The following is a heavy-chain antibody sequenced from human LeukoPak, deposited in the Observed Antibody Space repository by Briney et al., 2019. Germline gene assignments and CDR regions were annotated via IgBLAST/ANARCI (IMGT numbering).Heavy chain of an antibody. CDR1: GYTFTGYY. V-gene: IGHV1-2*02. J-gene: IGHJ4*02. Sequence: ASVKVSCKASGYTFTGYYMHWVRQAPGQGLEWMGWINPNSGGTNYAQKFQGRVTMTRDTSISTAYMELSRLRSDDTAVYYCARGRVLKTYSSSTSCYASFDYWGQGTLVTVSS. D-gene: IGHD2-2*01. CDR3: ARGRVLKTYSSSTSCYASFDY. CDR2: INPNSGGT.